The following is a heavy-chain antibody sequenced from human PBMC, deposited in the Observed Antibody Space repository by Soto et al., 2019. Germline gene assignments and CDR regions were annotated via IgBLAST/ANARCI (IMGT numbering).Heavy chain of an antibody. CDR2: IYPGDSDA. CDR1: GYSFTSYW. J-gene: IGHJ4*02. D-gene: IGHD5-18*01. CDR3: ARHAPVDTAMALDY. V-gene: IGHV5-51*01. Sequence: GASLKISCKGSGYSFTSYWIGWVRQMPGKGLEWMGIIYPGDSDARYSPSFQGQVTISADKSISTAYLQWSSLKASDTAMYYCARHAPVDTAMALDYWGQGTLVTVSS.